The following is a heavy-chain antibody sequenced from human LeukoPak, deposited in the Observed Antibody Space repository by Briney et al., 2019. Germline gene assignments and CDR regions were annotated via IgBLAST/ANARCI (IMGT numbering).Heavy chain of an antibody. Sequence: SETLSLTCTVSGGSISSSSYYWGWIRQPPGKGLEWIGSIYYSGSTYYNPSLKSRVTISVDTSKNQFSLKLSSVTAADTAVYYCARTLYDFWSAYYYYYMDVWGKGTTVTVSS. D-gene: IGHD3-3*01. V-gene: IGHV4-39*07. CDR3: ARTLYDFWSAYYYYYMDV. CDR1: GGSISSSSYY. CDR2: IYYSGST. J-gene: IGHJ6*03.